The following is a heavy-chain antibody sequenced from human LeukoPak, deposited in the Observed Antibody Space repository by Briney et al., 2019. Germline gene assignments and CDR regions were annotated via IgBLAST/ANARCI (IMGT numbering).Heavy chain of an antibody. D-gene: IGHD3-22*01. J-gene: IGHJ4*02. V-gene: IGHV3-23*01. CDR2: MSATGESI. CDR1: GFTFSNNY. CDR3: AKYYDNSMGHY. Sequence: QSGGSLRLSCAASGFTFSNNYLSWVRQAPGKGLEWVSGMSATGESIYYADSVKGRFTISRDSSKNTLYLQMNGLRAEDTAVYYCAKYYDNSMGHYWGQGTLVTVSS.